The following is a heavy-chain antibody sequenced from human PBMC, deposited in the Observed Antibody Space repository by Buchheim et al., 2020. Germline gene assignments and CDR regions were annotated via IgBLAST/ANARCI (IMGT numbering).Heavy chain of an antibody. J-gene: IGHJ4*02. CDR2: IKQDGSEK. V-gene: IGHV3-7*04. Sequence: EVQLVESGGGLVQPGGSLRLSCAASGFTFSSYWMSWVRQAPGKGLEWVANIKQDGSEKYYVDSVKGRFTISRDNAKNSLYLQMNSLRAEDTAVYYCARVNGYYDSSGYYPLNYYFDYWGQGTL. D-gene: IGHD3-22*01. CDR3: ARVNGYYDSSGYYPLNYYFDY. CDR1: GFTFSSYW.